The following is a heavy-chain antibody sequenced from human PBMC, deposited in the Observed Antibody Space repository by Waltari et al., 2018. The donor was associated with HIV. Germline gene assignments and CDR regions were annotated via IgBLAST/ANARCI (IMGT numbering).Heavy chain of an antibody. CDR3: ARHALRVGAAYWNFDL. CDR2: IYYTGRA. Sequence: QLQLQESGPGLVKPSETLSLTCPVSGGSVSSSSYFWGWIRKPPGKGLEWVGRIYYTGRAYYNPSLKSRVTISVDTSKNQFSLKVTSVTAADTAVYYCARHALRVGAAYWNFDLWGRGTLVTVSS. J-gene: IGHJ2*01. V-gene: IGHV4-39*01. D-gene: IGHD1-26*01. CDR1: GGSVSSSSYF.